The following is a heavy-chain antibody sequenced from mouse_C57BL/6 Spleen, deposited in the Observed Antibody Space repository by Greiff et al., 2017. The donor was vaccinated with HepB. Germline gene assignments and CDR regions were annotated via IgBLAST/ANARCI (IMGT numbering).Heavy chain of an antibody. V-gene: IGHV1-50*01. J-gene: IGHJ2*01. CDR3: ARWGITTVVANDY. Sequence: QVQLKQPGAELVKPGASVKLSCKASGYTFTSYWMQWVKQRPGQGLEWIGEIDPSDSYTNYNQKFKGKATLTVDTSSSTAYMQLSSLTSEDSAVYYCARWGITTVVANDYWGQGTTLTVSS. CDR1: GYTFTSYW. CDR2: IDPSDSYT. D-gene: IGHD1-1*01.